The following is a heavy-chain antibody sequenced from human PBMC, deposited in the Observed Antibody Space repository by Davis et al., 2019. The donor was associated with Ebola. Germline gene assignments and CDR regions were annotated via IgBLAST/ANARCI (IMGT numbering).Heavy chain of an antibody. Sequence: GESLKISCAASGFTFSGSAMHWVRQASGKGLEWVGRIRSKANSYATAYAASVKGRFTISRDDSKNTAYLQMNSLKTEDTAVYYCTTTTVTIDCWGQGTLVTVSS. CDR3: TTTTVTIDC. CDR2: IRSKANSYAT. D-gene: IGHD4-17*01. CDR1: GFTFSGSA. V-gene: IGHV3-73*01. J-gene: IGHJ4*02.